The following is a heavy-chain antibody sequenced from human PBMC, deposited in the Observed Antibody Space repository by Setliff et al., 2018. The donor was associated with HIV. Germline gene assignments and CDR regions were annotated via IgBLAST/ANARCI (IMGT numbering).Heavy chain of an antibody. CDR2: IIPILGIA. D-gene: IGHD3-22*01. CDR1: GGTFSSYA. Sequence: GASVKVSCKASGGTFSSYAISWVRQAPGQGLEWMGGIIPILGIANYAQKFQGRVTITAVESTSTAYMELSSLRSEDTAVYYCARDYSPTFYYYDSSGTFDYWGQGTLVTVS. J-gene: IGHJ4*02. V-gene: IGHV1-69*10. CDR3: ARDYSPTFYYYDSSGTFDY.